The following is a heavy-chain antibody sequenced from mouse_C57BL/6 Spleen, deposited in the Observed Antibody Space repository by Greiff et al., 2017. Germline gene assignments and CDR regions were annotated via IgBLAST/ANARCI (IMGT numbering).Heavy chain of an antibody. D-gene: IGHD1-1*01. CDR1: GYTFTSYD. J-gene: IGHJ2*01. CDR3: ARCYYGSSLGDYFDY. V-gene: IGHV1-85*01. Sequence: QVQLKESGPELVKPGASVKLSCKASGYTFTSYDINWVKQRPGQGLEWIGWIYPRDGSTKYNEKFKGKATLTVDTSSSTAYMELHSLTSEDSAVYFCARCYYGSSLGDYFDYWGQGTTLTVSS. CDR2: IYPRDGST.